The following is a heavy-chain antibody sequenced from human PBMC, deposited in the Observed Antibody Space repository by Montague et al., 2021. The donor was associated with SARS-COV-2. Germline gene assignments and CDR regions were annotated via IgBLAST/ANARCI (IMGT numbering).Heavy chain of an antibody. V-gene: IGHV4-31*03. CDR3: ARVELDGGYDSVPLGV. Sequence: TLSLTCTVSGGSISSGGYYWSWIRQHPGKGLEWIGYIYYSGSTYYNPSLKSRVTISVDTSKNQFSLKLSSVTAADTAVYYCARVELDGGYDSVPLGVWGQGTTVTVSS. J-gene: IGHJ6*02. D-gene: IGHD5-12*01. CDR2: IYYSGST. CDR1: GGSISSGGYY.